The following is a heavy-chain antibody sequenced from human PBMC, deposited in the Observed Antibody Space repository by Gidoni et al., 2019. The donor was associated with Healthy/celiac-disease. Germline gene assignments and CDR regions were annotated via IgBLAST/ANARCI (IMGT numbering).Heavy chain of an antibody. CDR3: ARVIPYPRRFDP. V-gene: IGHV3-53*02. CDR1: GFTVSSNY. J-gene: IGHJ5*02. Sequence: EVQLVETGGGLIQPGGSLRLSCAASGFTVSSNYMSWVRQAPGKGLEWVSVIYSGGSTYYADSVKGRFTISRDNSKNTLYLQMNSLRAEDTAVYYCARVIPYPRRFDPWGQGTLVTVSS. CDR2: IYSGGST.